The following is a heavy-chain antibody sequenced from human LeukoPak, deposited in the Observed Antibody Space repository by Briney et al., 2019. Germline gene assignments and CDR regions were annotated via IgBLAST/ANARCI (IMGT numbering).Heavy chain of an antibody. CDR1: GYTFTSYG. J-gene: IGHJ4*02. CDR3: ATDGYDSSGYSLDY. D-gene: IGHD3-22*01. V-gene: IGHV1-18*01. Sequence: ASVKVSCKASGYTFTSYGISWVRQAPGQGLEWMGWISAYNGNTNYAQKFQGRVTMTEDTSTDTAYMELSSLRSEDTAVYYCATDGYDSSGYSLDYWGQGTLVTVSS. CDR2: ISAYNGNT.